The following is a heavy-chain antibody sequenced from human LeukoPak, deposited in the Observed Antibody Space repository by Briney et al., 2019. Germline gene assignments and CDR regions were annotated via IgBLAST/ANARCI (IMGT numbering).Heavy chain of an antibody. CDR3: ARHDSGYDPDFDY. J-gene: IGHJ4*02. Sequence: SETLSLTCTVSGGSISSYYWSWIRQPPGKGLEWSGYIYYSGSTNYNPSLKSRVTIPVDTSKNQFSLKLSSVTAADTAVYYCARHDSGYDPDFDYWGQGTLVTVSS. D-gene: IGHD5-12*01. CDR2: IYYSGST. V-gene: IGHV4-59*08. CDR1: GGSISSYY.